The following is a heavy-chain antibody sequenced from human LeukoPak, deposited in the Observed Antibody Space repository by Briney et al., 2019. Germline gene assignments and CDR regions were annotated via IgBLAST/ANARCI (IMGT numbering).Heavy chain of an antibody. CDR2: ISSSSSNT. CDR3: ARSGVVPADFFDY. D-gene: IGHD2-2*01. V-gene: IGHV3-48*04. Sequence: GGSLRLSCAASGFIFSAYSMNWVRQAPGKGLEWVSYISSSSSNTYYADSVKGRFTISRDNAKNSLYLQMNSLRAEDTAVYYCARSGVVPADFFDYWGQGTLVTVSS. CDR1: GFIFSAYS. J-gene: IGHJ4*02.